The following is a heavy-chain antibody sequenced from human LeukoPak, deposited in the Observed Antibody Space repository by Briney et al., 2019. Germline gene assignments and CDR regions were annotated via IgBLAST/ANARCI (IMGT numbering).Heavy chain of an antibody. V-gene: IGHV4-39*01. CDR2: IYYSGST. J-gene: IGHJ3*02. CDR1: GGSVTSGTYY. D-gene: IGHD2-8*01. Sequence: SETLSLTCTVSGGSVTSGTYYWGWIRQPPGKGLEWIGSIYYSGSTYYNPSLKSRVTISVDTSKNQFSLKLSSVTAADTAVYYCASVLVLMVYGDAFDIWGQGTMVTVSS. CDR3: ASVLVLMVYGDAFDI.